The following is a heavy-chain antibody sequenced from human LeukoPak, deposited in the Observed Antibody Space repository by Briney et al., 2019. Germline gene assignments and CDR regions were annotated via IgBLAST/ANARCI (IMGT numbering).Heavy chain of an antibody. CDR2: ISWNSVSI. CDR3: AKIDYDVND. J-gene: IGHJ4*02. V-gene: IGHV3-9*01. D-gene: IGHD4-23*01. Sequence: GGSLRLSCAASGFTFDDHAMHWVRHRPGKGLEWVSAISWNSVSIDYADSVKGRFTISRDNAKNSLYLQMNSLRAEDTALYYCAKIDYDVNDWGQGTLVTVSS. CDR1: GFTFDDHA.